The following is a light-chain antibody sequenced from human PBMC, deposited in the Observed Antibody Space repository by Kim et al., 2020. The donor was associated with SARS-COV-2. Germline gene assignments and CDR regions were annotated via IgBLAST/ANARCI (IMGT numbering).Light chain of an antibody. CDR2: SNV. J-gene: IGLJ2*01. CDR1: TSNIGTNA. CDR3: SAWDDSLNGVI. V-gene: IGLV1-44*01. Sequence: GQRFTISCSGSTSNIGTNAVNWYQLLPGTAPLLLIYSNVNRPSGVPDRFSGSKSGTSASLAISGLQSEDEADYYCSAWDDSLNGVIFGGGTQLTVL.